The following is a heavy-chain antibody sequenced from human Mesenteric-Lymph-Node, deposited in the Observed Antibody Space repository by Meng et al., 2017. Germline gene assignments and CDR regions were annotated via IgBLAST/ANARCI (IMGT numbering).Heavy chain of an antibody. Sequence: QVQLVSSGAEVKKPGSSVKVSCKASGGTFSSYAISWVRQASGQGLEWMGGIIPIFGTANYAQKFQGRVTITADESTSTAYMELSSLRSEDTAVYYCASLNYDILTGYYHQYFQHWGQGTLVTVSS. CDR3: ASLNYDILTGYYHQYFQH. CDR2: IIPIFGTA. D-gene: IGHD3-9*01. J-gene: IGHJ1*01. V-gene: IGHV1-69*01. CDR1: GGTFSSYA.